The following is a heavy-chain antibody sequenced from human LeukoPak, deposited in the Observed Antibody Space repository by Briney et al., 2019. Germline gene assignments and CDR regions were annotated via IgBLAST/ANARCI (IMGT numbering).Heavy chain of an antibody. CDR3: ARVGNLQYQNWFDP. J-gene: IGHJ5*02. V-gene: IGHV4-59*12. Sequence: PSETLSLTCTVSGGSISSYYWSWIRQPPGKGLEWIGYIYYSGSTNYNPSLKSRVTISVDTSKNQFSLKLSSVTAADTAVYYCARVGNLQYQNWFDPWGQGTLVIVSS. CDR1: GGSISSYY. CDR2: IYYSGST. D-gene: IGHD2-2*01.